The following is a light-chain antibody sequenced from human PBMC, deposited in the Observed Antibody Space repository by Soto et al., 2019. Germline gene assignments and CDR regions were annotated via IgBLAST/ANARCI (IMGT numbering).Light chain of an antibody. V-gene: IGKV3-20*01. CDR1: QNLGSGY. J-gene: IGKJ1*01. CDR2: AAS. CDR3: QQYDTSPRT. Sequence: EIVLTQSPGTLSLSPGDRATLSCRASQNLGSGYLAWYQQKPGQAPRILIYAASSRATGIPDRFSGSGSRTDFSLTISRLEPEDFAVYYCQQYDTSPRTFGQGTKVDIK.